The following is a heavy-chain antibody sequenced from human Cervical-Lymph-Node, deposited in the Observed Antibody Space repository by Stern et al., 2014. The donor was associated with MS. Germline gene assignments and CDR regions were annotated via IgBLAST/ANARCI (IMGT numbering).Heavy chain of an antibody. Sequence: QVQLVQSGAEVKKPGSSVKVSCKASGGTFSSYAISWVRQAPGQGLEWMGGIIPIFGTAKYDQKFQGRVTITADESTSTAYMELSSLRSEDTAVYYCATGEMATKSYYYYGMDVWGQGTTVTVSS. CDR1: GGTFSSYA. D-gene: IGHD5-24*01. CDR2: IIPIFGTA. J-gene: IGHJ6*02. CDR3: ATGEMATKSYYYYGMDV. V-gene: IGHV1-69*12.